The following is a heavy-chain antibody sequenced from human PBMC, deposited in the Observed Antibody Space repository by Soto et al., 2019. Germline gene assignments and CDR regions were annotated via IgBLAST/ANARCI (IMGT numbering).Heavy chain of an antibody. CDR1: GFTFSSHG. Sequence: GGSLRLSCAASGFTFSSHGMNWVRQAPGKGLEWVYSISSASNYIYYTDSVRGRFTISRDNAKNSLYLQMNSLSAEDTAMYYCARDPWSAVTEYFDYWGQGTLVTVSS. D-gene: IGHD2-21*02. CDR3: ARDPWSAVTEYFDY. V-gene: IGHV3-21*01. J-gene: IGHJ4*02. CDR2: ISSASNYI.